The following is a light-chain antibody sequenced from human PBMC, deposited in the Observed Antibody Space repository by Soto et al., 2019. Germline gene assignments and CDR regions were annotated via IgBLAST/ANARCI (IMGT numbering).Light chain of an antibody. CDR3: SSYTSSSLYV. J-gene: IGLJ1*01. V-gene: IGLV2-14*01. CDR1: SSDVGYSNY. Sequence: QSALTQPAAVSGSPGPSITISCTGTSSDVGYSNYVSWYQQLPGKAPKLMIYDVSDRPSGVSNRFSGSKSGSTASLTISGLQAEDEADYYCSSYTSSSLYVFGTGTKVTVL. CDR2: DVS.